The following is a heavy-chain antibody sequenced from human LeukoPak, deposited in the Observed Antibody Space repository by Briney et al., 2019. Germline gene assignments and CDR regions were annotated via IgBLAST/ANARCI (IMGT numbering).Heavy chain of an antibody. D-gene: IGHD3-3*01. CDR1: GFIFSDYW. CDR2: IKTDGTTT. J-gene: IGHJ4*02. V-gene: IGHV3-74*01. CDR3: AKDDNYDFWSGYYNSALDY. Sequence: PGGSLRLSCAASGFIFSDYWMQWVRQVPGKGLVWVSRIKTDGTTTNYADSVKGRFTISRDNAKNSLYLQMNSLRAEDTALYYCAKDDNYDFWSGYYNSALDYWGQGTLVTVSS.